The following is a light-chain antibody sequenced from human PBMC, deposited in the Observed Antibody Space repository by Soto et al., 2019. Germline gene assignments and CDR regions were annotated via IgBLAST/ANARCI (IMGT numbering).Light chain of an antibody. CDR1: QSVSSSY. V-gene: IGKV3-20*01. Sequence: EIVLTQSPGTLSLSPGERATLSCRASQSVSSSYLAWYQQKPGQAPRPLIYGASSRAIGIPDRFSGSGSGTDFTLTISRLEPEDFEVYYCQQYGSSPCTFGQGTKVEIK. CDR3: QQYGSSPCT. CDR2: GAS. J-gene: IGKJ1*01.